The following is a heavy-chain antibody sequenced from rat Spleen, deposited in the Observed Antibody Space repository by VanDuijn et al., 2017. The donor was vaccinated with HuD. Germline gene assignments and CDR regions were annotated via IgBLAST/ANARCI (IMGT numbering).Heavy chain of an antibody. D-gene: IGHD1-12*02. V-gene: IGHV5-27*01. CDR1: GFTFNSYD. Sequence: EVQLVESGGALVQPGRSLKLSCAASGFTFNSYDMAWVRQAPTTGLEWVASISPSGGSTYYRDSMRGRFTVSRDNAKSTLYLQMDSLRSEDTATYYCATSGRGHVMDAWGQGASVTVSS. CDR2: ISPSGGST. J-gene: IGHJ4*01. CDR3: ATSGRGHVMDA.